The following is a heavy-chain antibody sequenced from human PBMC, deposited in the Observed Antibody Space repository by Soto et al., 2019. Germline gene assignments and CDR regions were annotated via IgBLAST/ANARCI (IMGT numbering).Heavy chain of an antibody. CDR1: GYSFTSYW. V-gene: IGHV5-51*01. CDR2: IYPGDSDT. CDR3: ARLRTIFGVVPKYYFDY. D-gene: IGHD3-3*01. Sequence: GESLKISCKGSGYSFTSYWIGWVRQMPGKGLEWMGIIYPGDSDTRYSPSFQGQVTISADKSISTAYLQWSSLKASDTAMYYCARLRTIFGVVPKYYFDYWGQGTLVTVSS. J-gene: IGHJ4*02.